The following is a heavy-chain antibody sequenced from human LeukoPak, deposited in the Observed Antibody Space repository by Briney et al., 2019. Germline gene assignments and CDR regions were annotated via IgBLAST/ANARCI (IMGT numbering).Heavy chain of an antibody. CDR3: ARGGSGWYVDY. V-gene: IGHV1-18*01. CDR2: ISAYDGDT. D-gene: IGHD6-19*01. CDR1: GYTFTSYA. J-gene: IGHJ4*02. Sequence: ASVKVSCKASGYTFTSYAISWVRQAPGQGLKWMGWISAYDGDTDCAQKLQGRVTMTTDTSTSTAYMELRSLRSDDTAVYYCARGGSGWYVDYWGQGTLVTVSS.